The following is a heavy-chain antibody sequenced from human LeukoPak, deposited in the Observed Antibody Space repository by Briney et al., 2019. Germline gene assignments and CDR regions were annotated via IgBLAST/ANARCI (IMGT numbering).Heavy chain of an antibody. V-gene: IGHV4-4*07. Sequence: PSETLSLTCTVSSGPISSYYWSWIRQPAGKGLEWTGRIYTSGSTNYNPSLKSRVTMSVDTSKNQFSLRLSSVTAADTAVYYCARDLAMYTGAFDIWGQGTMVTVSS. CDR3: ARDLAMYTGAFDI. J-gene: IGHJ3*02. CDR2: IYTSGST. D-gene: IGHD1-14*01. CDR1: SGPISSYY.